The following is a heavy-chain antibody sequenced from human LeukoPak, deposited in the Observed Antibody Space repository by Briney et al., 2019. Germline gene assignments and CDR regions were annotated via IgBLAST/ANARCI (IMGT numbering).Heavy chain of an antibody. J-gene: IGHJ1*01. CDR3: ADIGGGGSNTR. CDR1: GFTVSDHY. Sequence: GGSLRLSCVASGFTVSDHYLDWVRQAPGKGLEWVGLIRKKSDRYTTEYAASVKGRFTMSRDDSTNSVYLQMSSLKSEDTAVYYCADIGGGGSNTRWGEGTVVTVSS. CDR2: IRKKSDRYTT. V-gene: IGHV3-72*01. D-gene: IGHD2-15*01.